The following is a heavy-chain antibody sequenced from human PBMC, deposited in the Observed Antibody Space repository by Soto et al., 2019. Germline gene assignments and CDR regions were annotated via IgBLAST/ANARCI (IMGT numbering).Heavy chain of an antibody. CDR2: IYPGDSDT. Sequence: PGESLKISCKGSGYSFTSYWIGWVRQMPGKGLEWMGIIYPGDSDTRYSPSFQGQVTISADKSISTAYLQWSSLKASDTAMYYCARHHHMIVVVSDAFDSWGQGTMVTVSS. J-gene: IGHJ3*02. CDR1: GYSFTSYW. V-gene: IGHV5-51*01. CDR3: ARHHHMIVVVSDAFDS. D-gene: IGHD3-22*01.